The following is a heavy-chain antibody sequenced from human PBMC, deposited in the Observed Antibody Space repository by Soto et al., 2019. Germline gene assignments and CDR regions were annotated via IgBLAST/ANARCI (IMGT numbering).Heavy chain of an antibody. J-gene: IGHJ4*02. Sequence: GGSLRLSCAASGFTFSSYGMSWVRQAPGKGLEWVSAISGSGGSTYYADSVKGRFTISRDNSMNTLYLQMSSLRAEDTAVYYCAYSLSVGATTPFDYWGQGTLVTGSS. CDR2: ISGSGGST. CDR1: GFTFSSYG. V-gene: IGHV3-23*01. CDR3: AYSLSVGATTPFDY. D-gene: IGHD1-26*01.